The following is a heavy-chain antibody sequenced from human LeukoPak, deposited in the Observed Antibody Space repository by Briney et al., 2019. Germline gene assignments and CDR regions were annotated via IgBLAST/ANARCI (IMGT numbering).Heavy chain of an antibody. CDR3: ARPVTGIRWPHAFDI. CDR2: IYLGDSDT. V-gene: IGHV5-51*01. J-gene: IGHJ3*02. D-gene: IGHD4-23*01. CDR1: GYSFTSYW. Sequence: GESLKISCKGSGYSFTSYWIAWVRQMPGKGLEWMGVIYLGDSDTRYSPSFQGQVTISADRSISTAYLQWSSLKASDTAMFYCARPVTGIRWPHAFDIWGQGTMVTVSS.